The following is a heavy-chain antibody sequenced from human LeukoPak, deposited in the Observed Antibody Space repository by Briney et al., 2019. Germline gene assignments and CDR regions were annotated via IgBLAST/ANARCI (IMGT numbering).Heavy chain of an antibody. Sequence: SETLSLTCTVSGGSISSSSYYWGWIRQPPGKGLEWIGSIYYSGSTYYNPSLKSRVTISVDTSKNQFSLKLSSVTAADTAVYYCARGRVATPWGQGTLVTVSS. CDR2: IYYSGST. CDR3: ARGRVATP. V-gene: IGHV4-39*01. J-gene: IGHJ4*02. CDR1: GGSISSSSYY. D-gene: IGHD5-12*01.